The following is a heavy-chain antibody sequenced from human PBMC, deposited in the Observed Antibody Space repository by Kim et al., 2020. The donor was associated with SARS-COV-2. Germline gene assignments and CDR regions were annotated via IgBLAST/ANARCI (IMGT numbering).Heavy chain of an antibody. CDR1: GGTFSSYA. CDR2: IIPIFGTA. J-gene: IGHJ6*02. V-gene: IGHV1-69*13. D-gene: IGHD2-15*01. Sequence: SVKVSCKASGGTFSSYAISWVRQAPGQGLEWMGGIIPIFGTANYAQKFQGRVTITADESTSTAYMELSSLRSEDTAVYYCASPLQSRDGYSRVFYYYYGMDVWGQGTTVTVSS. CDR3: ASPLQSRDGYSRVFYYYYGMDV.